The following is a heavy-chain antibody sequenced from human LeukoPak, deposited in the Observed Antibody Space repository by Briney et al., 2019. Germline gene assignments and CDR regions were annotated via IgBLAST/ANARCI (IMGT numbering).Heavy chain of an antibody. D-gene: IGHD6-19*01. CDR2: ISVYNGNT. Sequence: ASVKVSCKASGYTFTGYGISWVRQAPGQGLEWMGWISVYNGNTNYAQKLQGRVTLTADTSTNTAYMELTSLRSDDTAVYYCARGGSGWSRDYWGQGTLVTVSS. J-gene: IGHJ4*02. V-gene: IGHV1-18*01. CDR1: GYTFTGYG. CDR3: ARGGSGWSRDY.